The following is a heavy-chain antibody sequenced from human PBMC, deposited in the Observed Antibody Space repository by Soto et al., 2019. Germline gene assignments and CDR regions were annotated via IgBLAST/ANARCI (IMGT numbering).Heavy chain of an antibody. J-gene: IGHJ4*02. CDR2: ISKDGSHK. Sequence: GGSLRLSCAASGFSFSRYAIHWVRQAPGKGLEWVAVISKDGSHKYYLESVKGRFAISRDNSKNILSLQMNSPRDEDTAVYYCARSRSGAVADSFDFWGQGTLVTVSS. CDR1: GFSFSRYA. V-gene: IGHV3-30*09. CDR3: ARSRSGAVADSFDF. D-gene: IGHD3-10*01.